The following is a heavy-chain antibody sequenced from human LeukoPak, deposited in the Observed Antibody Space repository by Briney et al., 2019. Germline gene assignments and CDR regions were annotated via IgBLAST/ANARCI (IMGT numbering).Heavy chain of an antibody. J-gene: IGHJ4*02. CDR1: GFRFSSYW. Sequence: GGSLRLSCAASGFRFSSYWMTWVRQAPGKGLEWVANIKQDGTDKYYVESVRGRFTISRDNVERSVYLQMNRLTAEDTAVYYCVGEWLFWGQGTLVTVSP. CDR2: IKQDGTDK. V-gene: IGHV3-7*01. CDR3: VGEWLF. D-gene: IGHD3-22*01.